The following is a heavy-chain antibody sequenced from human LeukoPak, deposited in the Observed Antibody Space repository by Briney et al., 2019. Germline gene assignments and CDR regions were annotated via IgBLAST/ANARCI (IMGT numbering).Heavy chain of an antibody. Sequence: GGSLRLSCAASGFTFSDYYMSWIRQAPGKGLEWVAATSSSDAGTYHADSVRGRFTISRDNSKNTLYLQMNSLRAEDAAVYFCAKAPVTSCRGAYCYPFDSWGQGTLVTVSS. V-gene: IGHV3-23*01. CDR3: AKAPVTSCRGAYCYPFDS. D-gene: IGHD2-21*01. CDR1: GFTFSDYY. J-gene: IGHJ4*02. CDR2: TSSSDAGT.